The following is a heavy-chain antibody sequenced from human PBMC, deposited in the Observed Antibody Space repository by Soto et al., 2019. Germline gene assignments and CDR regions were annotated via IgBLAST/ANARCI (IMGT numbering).Heavy chain of an antibody. V-gene: IGHV1-69*01. J-gene: IGHJ5*02. CDR2: SSPLFGTT. D-gene: IGHD6-13*01. Sequence: QVQLVQSGSEVKMPGSSVKVSCKTSGGTFSRHAITWVRQAPGQGFDWLGGSSPLFGTTNYAQKFKGRVTISGDESTSTAYMELSSHTSEDAAVYYCARAAIHGSSWYFWIDPWGQGTLVTVSS. CDR3: ARAAIHGSSWYFWIDP. CDR1: GGTFSRHA.